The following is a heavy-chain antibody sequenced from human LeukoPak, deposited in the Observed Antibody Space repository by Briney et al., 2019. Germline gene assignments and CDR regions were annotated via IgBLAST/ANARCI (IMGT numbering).Heavy chain of an antibody. V-gene: IGHV3-21*01. D-gene: IGHD1-26*01. CDR2: ISSSSTYI. Sequence: PGGSLRLSCAASGFTISTYSMNWVRQAPGKGLEWVSSISSSSTYIYYADSVKGRFTISRDNAKNSLYLQMNSLRAEDTAVYCCAKDSGSYGDYWGQGTLVTVSS. J-gene: IGHJ4*02. CDR3: AKDSGSYGDY. CDR1: GFTISTYS.